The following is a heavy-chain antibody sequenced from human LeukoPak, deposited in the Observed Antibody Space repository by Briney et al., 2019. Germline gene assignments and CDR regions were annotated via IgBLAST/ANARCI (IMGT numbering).Heavy chain of an antibody. J-gene: IGHJ4*02. CDR1: GGSFSGYY. CDR2: INHSGST. Sequence: SETLSLTCAVYGGSFSGYYWSWTRQPPGKGLEWIGEINHSGSTNFNPSLKSRVTISLETSKNQFSLKLSSVTAADTSVYYCARRVVFDSSGYYYRRLYFDYWGQGTPVTVPS. CDR3: ARRVVFDSSGYYYRRLYFDY. D-gene: IGHD3-22*01. V-gene: IGHV4-34*01.